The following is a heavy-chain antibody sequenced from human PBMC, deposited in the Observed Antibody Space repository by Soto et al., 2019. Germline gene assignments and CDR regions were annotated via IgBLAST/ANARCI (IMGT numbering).Heavy chain of an antibody. J-gene: IGHJ5*02. CDR1: GFTFSSYS. Sequence: GGSLRLSCAASGFTFSSYSMNWVRQAPGKGLEWVSSISSSSSYIYYADSVKGRFTISRDNAKNSLYLQMNSLRAEDTAVYYCARDAVVVAGHNWFDPWGQGTLVTVS. D-gene: IGHD6-19*01. V-gene: IGHV3-21*01. CDR2: ISSSSSYI. CDR3: ARDAVVVAGHNWFDP.